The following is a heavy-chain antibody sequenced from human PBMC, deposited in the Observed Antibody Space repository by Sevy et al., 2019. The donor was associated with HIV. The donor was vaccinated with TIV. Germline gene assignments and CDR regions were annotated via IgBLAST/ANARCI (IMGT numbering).Heavy chain of an antibody. Sequence: GGSLRLSCAASGFTFSSYEMNWVRQAPGKGLEWVSYISSSGSTIYYADSVKGRFTISRDNAKNSLYLQMNSLRAEDTAVYYWARDGYGSSTSCYTRAGHYYYGMDVWGQGTTVTVSS. CDR1: GFTFSSYE. CDR3: ARDGYGSSTSCYTRAGHYYYGMDV. V-gene: IGHV3-48*03. D-gene: IGHD2-2*02. J-gene: IGHJ6*02. CDR2: ISSSGSTI.